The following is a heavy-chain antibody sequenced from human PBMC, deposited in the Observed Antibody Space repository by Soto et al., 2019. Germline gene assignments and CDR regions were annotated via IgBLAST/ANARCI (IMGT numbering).Heavy chain of an antibody. CDR1: GGSISSGDYY. CDR2: IYYSGST. D-gene: IGHD3-22*01. CDR3: ARARYYYDSSGPRDFDY. J-gene: IGHJ4*02. V-gene: IGHV4-30-4*01. Sequence: TLSLTCTVSGGSISSGDYYWSWIRQPPGKGLEWIGYIYYSGSTYYNPSLKSRVTISVDTSKNQFSLKLSSVTAADTAVYYCARARYYYDSSGPRDFDYWGQGTLVTVS.